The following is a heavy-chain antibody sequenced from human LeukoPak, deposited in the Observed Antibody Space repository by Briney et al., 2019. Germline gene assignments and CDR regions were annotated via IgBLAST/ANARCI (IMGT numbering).Heavy chain of an antibody. Sequence: SETLSLTCAVSGGSISSGGYSWSWIRQPPGKGLEWIGYIYHSGSTYYNPSLKSRVTISVDRSKNQFSLKLSSMTAADTAVYYCARDCCGAWGPLGDYWGRGTLVTVSS. D-gene: IGHD1-26*01. CDR1: GGSISSGGYS. J-gene: IGHJ4*02. V-gene: IGHV4-30-2*01. CDR2: IYHSGST. CDR3: ARDCCGAWGPLGDY.